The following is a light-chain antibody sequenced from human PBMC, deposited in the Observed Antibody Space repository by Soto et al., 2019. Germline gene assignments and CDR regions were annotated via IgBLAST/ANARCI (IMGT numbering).Light chain of an antibody. V-gene: IGKV1-39*01. CDR2: AAS. CDR1: QSMNNY. J-gene: IGKJ1*01. Sequence: DIQMTQSPSSLSASVGDRVTITCRASQSMNNYLGWYQQKSGKAPKLLIYAASSLQSGVPSRFSGSGSGTEFTLTISSLQPEDFATYYCQQSYTTPGTFGQGTKVEIK. CDR3: QQSYTTPGT.